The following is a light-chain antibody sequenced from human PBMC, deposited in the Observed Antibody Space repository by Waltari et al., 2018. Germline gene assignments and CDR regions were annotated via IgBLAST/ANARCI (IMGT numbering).Light chain of an antibody. V-gene: IGLV2-18*01. J-gene: IGLJ3*02. CDR1: SSDVGRYNH. Sequence: QSALTQPPSVSGSPGPSVTNSCTGTSSDVGRYNHFSWYQQPPGTTPKLMIYEVSNPPSGVPDRFSGSKSGNTASLTISGLQAEDEADYYCSLYTTSSTWVFGGGTKLTVL. CDR2: EVS. CDR3: SLYTTSSTWV.